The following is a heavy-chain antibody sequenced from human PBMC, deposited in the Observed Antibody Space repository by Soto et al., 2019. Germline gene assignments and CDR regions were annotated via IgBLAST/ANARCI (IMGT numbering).Heavy chain of an antibody. CDR1: GGYISSGGYY. J-gene: IGHJ4*02. CDR2: IYYSGST. CDR3: ARDGGITRVRGVIFL. Sequence: QVQLQESGPGLVKPSQTLSLTCTVSGGYISSGGYYWSWIRQHPGKGLEWIGYIYYSGSTYYNPSLKSRVTIPVDTSKNQFSLKLSSVTAADTAVYYGARDGGITRVRGVIFLWGQGTLVTVSS. V-gene: IGHV4-31*03. D-gene: IGHD3-10*01.